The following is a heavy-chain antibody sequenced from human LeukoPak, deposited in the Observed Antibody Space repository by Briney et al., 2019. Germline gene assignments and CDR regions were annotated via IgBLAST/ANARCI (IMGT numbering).Heavy chain of an antibody. Sequence: PPETLSLTCAVYGGSFSGYYWSWIRQPPGKGLEWIGEINHSGSTNYNPSLKSRVTISVDTSKNQFSLKLSSVTAADTAVYYCARGLKFQWWGQGTLVTVSS. V-gene: IGHV4-34*01. CDR2: INHSGST. CDR1: GGSFSGYY. J-gene: IGHJ4*02. CDR3: ARGLKFQW. D-gene: IGHD6-19*01.